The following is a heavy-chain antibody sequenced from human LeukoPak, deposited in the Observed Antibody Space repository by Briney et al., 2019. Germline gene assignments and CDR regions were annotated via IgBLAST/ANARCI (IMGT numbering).Heavy chain of an antibody. CDR3: ASELYDSSGYYYFGENDY. D-gene: IGHD3-22*01. CDR1: GSTFSSYA. J-gene: IGHJ4*02. V-gene: IGHV3-30-3*01. CDR2: ISYDGSNK. Sequence: QPGGSLRLSCAASGSTFSSYAMHWVRQAPGKGLEWVAVISYDGSNKYYADSVRGRFTISRDNSKNTLYLQMNSLRAEDTAVYYCASELYDSSGYYYFGENDYWGQGTLVTVSS.